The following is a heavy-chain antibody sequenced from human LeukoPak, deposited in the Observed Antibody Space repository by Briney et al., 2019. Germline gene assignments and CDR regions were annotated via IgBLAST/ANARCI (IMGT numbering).Heavy chain of an antibody. CDR3: ARVEVGGYYFDY. D-gene: IGHD3-22*01. V-gene: IGHV4-39*07. CDR1: GGSISSSSYY. Sequence: SETLSLTCTVSGGSISSSSYYWGWIRQPPGKGLEWIGSIYYSGSTYYNPSLKSRVTISVDTSKNQFSLKLSSVTAADTAVYYCARVEVGGYYFDYWGQGTLVTVSS. J-gene: IGHJ4*02. CDR2: IYYSGST.